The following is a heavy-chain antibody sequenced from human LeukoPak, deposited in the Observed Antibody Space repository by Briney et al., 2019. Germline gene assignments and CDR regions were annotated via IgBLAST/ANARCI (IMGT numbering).Heavy chain of an antibody. Sequence: TGGSLRLSCAASGLTFSSYAMNWVHQAPGKGLEWVSTISYSGGSTYYVDSVKGRFTISRDNSENTLYLQLNSLRAEDTAVYYCAKAASGSYLYYFTTGAREPWSPSPQ. D-gene: IGHD1-26*01. V-gene: IGHV3-23*01. CDR2: ISYSGGST. CDR1: GLTFSSYA. J-gene: IGHJ4*02. CDR3: AKAASGSYLYYFTT.